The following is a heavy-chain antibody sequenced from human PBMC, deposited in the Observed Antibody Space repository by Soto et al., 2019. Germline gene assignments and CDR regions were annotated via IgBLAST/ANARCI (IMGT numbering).Heavy chain of an antibody. Sequence: SETLSLTCNVSGGSISKFYWAWIRKTAGNGLEWMGRVYATGTTDYNPSLRSRVAMSVDISKKTFSLRLRSVTGADSGVYYCVRDGSKSLRDWFDPWGQGILVTVCS. CDR2: VYATGTT. V-gene: IGHV4-4*07. CDR1: GGSISKFY. J-gene: IGHJ5*02. CDR3: VRDGSKSLRDWFDP.